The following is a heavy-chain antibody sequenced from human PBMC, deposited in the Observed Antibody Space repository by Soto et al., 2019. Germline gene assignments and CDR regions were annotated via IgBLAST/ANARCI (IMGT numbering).Heavy chain of an antibody. CDR1: GFTFSDYY. CDR2: ISSSGSTI. Sequence: GGSLRLSCAASGFTFSDYYMSWIRQAPGKGLEWVSYISSSGSTIYYADYVKGRFTISRDNSKNTLFLQMNSVREDDTAVYYCARDPFDYDSGIVPPPSRGFDYWGQGILVTVSS. J-gene: IGHJ4*02. D-gene: IGHD3-22*01. V-gene: IGHV3-11*04. CDR3: ARDPFDYDSGIVPPPSRGFDY.